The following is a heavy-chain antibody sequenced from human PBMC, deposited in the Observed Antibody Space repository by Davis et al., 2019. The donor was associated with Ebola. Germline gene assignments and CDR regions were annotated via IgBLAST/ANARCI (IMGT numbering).Heavy chain of an antibody. D-gene: IGHD3-3*01. V-gene: IGHV3-7*03. J-gene: IGHJ4*02. CDR2: IKQDGSEK. CDR1: GFTFSSYW. Sequence: ETLSLTCAASGFTFSSYWMSWVRQAPGKGLEWVANIKQDGSEKYYVDSVKGRFTISRDNAKNSLYLQMNSLRAEDTAVYYCARDSPVGDFWSGYYNYWGQGTLVTVSS. CDR3: ARDSPVGDFWSGYYNY.